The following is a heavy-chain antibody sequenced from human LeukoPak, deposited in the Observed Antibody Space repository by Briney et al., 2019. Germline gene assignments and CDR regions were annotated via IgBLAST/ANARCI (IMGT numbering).Heavy chain of an antibody. CDR1: GFNFRDHW. J-gene: IGHJ4*02. CDR2: IKTDGSET. V-gene: IGHV3-7*01. D-gene: IGHD4-11*01. CDR3: ARDIGHSNYVDY. Sequence: GGSLRLSCAASGFNFRDHWMDWVRQAPGKGLEWVGHIKTDGSETYYLDSLRGRFTISRDNSKNTLYLQMNSLRAEDTAVYYCARDIGHSNYVDYWGQGTLVTVSS.